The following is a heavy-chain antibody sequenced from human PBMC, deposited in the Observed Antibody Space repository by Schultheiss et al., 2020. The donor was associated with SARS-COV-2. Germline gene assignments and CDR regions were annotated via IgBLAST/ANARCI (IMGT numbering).Heavy chain of an antibody. CDR2: IWYDGSNK. V-gene: IGHV3-33*01. Sequence: GGSLRLSCAASGFTFSSYGMHWVRQAPGKGLEWVAVIWYDGSNKYYADSVKGRFTISRDNSKNTLYLQMNSLRAEDTAVYYCARDRRDGDYYYYGMDVWGQGTTVTVSS. D-gene: IGHD4-17*01. CDR1: GFTFSSYG. J-gene: IGHJ6*02. CDR3: ARDRRDGDYYYYGMDV.